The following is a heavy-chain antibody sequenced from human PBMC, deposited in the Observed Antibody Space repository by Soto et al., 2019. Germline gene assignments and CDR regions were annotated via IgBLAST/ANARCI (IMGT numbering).Heavy chain of an antibody. Sequence: PSETLSLTCAVSGVSISSTNWWTWVRQAPGKGLEWIGEMWPSGGTTYNPSLQNRVTISVDNSKNHLSLTLSSVTAADTAVYYCARDKRYYGDAYYFDYWGQGTLVTVSS. J-gene: IGHJ4*02. CDR3: ARDKRYYGDAYYFDY. D-gene: IGHD4-17*01. CDR1: GVSISSTNW. V-gene: IGHV4-4*02. CDR2: MWPSGGT.